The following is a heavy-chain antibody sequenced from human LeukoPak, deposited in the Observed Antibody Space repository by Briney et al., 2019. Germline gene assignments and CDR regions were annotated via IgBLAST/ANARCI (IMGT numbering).Heavy chain of an antibody. CDR3: ARPRGNVEMATIPFDY. J-gene: IGHJ4*02. D-gene: IGHD5-24*01. CDR2: ISTSSSYI. V-gene: IGHV3-21*01. Sequence: GGSLRLSCAASGFTFSSYSMNWVRQAPGKGLEWVSSISTSSSYIYYADSVKGRFTISRHNAKNSLYLQMNSLRAEDTAVYYCARPRGNVEMATIPFDYWGQGTLVTVSS. CDR1: GFTFSSYS.